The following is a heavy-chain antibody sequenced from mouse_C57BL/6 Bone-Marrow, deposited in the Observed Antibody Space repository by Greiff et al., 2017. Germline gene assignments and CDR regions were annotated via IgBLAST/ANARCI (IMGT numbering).Heavy chain of an antibody. J-gene: IGHJ3*01. V-gene: IGHV1-19*01. CDR2: INPYNGGT. D-gene: IGHD3-2*02. CDR3: ARKLRLRAWFAY. Sequence: VQLKQSGPVLVKPGASVKMSCKASGYTFTDYYMNWVKQSHGKSLEWIGVINPYNGGTSYNQKFKGKATLTVDKSSSTAYMELNSLTSEDSAVYYCARKLRLRAWFAYWGQGTLVTVSA. CDR1: GYTFTDYY.